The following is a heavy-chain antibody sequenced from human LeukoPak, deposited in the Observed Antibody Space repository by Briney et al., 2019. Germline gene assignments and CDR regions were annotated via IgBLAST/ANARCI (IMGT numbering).Heavy chain of an antibody. J-gene: IGHJ4*02. CDR2: ISGGYTST. Sequence: PGGSLRLSCAASGFTVSSNYMSWVRQAPGKGLEWVSAISGGYTSTYYADSVKGRFTLSRDDSKNTLYLQMNSLRVDDTAVYYCARRRYTYGGEFDYWGQGTLVTVSS. CDR1: GFTVSSNY. V-gene: IGHV3-23*01. D-gene: IGHD5-18*01. CDR3: ARRRYTYGGEFDY.